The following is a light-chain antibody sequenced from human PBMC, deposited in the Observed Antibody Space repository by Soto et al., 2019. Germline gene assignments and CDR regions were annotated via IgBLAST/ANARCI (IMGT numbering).Light chain of an antibody. Sequence: IQLTQSPSSLSASVGDRVTITCRASQDISSSLGWYQQKPGKAPKLLIYAASILQSGVPSRFSGSGFGTDFTLTISSLQAEDFASYFCQKRRSYPSTFGGGTKVEIK. CDR2: AAS. V-gene: IGKV1-9*01. CDR1: QDISSS. CDR3: QKRRSYPST. J-gene: IGKJ4*01.